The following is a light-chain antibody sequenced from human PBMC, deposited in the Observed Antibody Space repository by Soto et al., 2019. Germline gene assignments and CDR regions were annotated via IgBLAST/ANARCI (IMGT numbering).Light chain of an antibody. V-gene: IGKV3-15*01. CDR3: QQYNKWPPLT. Sequence: EIVMTQSPATLSVSPGERATLSCRASQSVSSDLAWYQQKPGQAPRLLIYDASARATGIPVRFSGSGSGTEFTLTISSLQSEDFALYYCQQYNKWPPLTFGGGTKVEI. CDR1: QSVSSD. CDR2: DAS. J-gene: IGKJ4*01.